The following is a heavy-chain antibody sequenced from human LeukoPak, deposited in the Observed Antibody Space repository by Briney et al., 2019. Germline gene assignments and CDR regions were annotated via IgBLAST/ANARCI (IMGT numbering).Heavy chain of an antibody. V-gene: IGHV4-4*07. CDR3: ARGNYDILTGYYWFDP. J-gene: IGHJ5*02. CDR1: GGSISSFY. CDR2: VYSSGST. D-gene: IGHD3-9*01. Sequence: PSETLSLTCTVSGGSISSFYWTWIRQPAGKGLEWIGRVYSSGSTNYTPSLKSRLTMSVDTSKNQFSLKLSSVTAADTAVYFCARGNYDILTGYYWFDPWGQGTLVTVSS.